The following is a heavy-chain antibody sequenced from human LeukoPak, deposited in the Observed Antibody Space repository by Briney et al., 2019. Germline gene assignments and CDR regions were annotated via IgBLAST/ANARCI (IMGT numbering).Heavy chain of an antibody. CDR3: VRAKSLSALSGIEY. CDR1: GYTFTGYY. V-gene: IGHV1-2*06. Sequence: ASVKVSCKASGYTFTGYYMHWVRQAPGQGLEWMGRINPNSGDTNYAQKFQGRVTMTRDTSISTAYMDLTSLTSEDTAVYYCVRAKSLSALSGIEYWGQGSLVTVSS. D-gene: IGHD1-14*01. J-gene: IGHJ4*02. CDR2: INPNSGDT.